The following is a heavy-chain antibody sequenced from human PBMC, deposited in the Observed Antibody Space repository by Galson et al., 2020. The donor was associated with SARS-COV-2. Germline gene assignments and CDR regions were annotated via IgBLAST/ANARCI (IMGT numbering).Heavy chain of an antibody. CDR1: GFTFSSYE. Sequence: GESLKISCAASGFTFSSYEMNWVRQAPGKGLEWVSYISYGSSIFYADSVKGRFTISRDNAKNSLYLQMNSLRDDDTAIYYCARGPLSPFDYWGQGILVT. V-gene: IGHV3-48*03. CDR3: ARGPLSPFDY. J-gene: IGHJ4*02. CDR2: ISYGSSI.